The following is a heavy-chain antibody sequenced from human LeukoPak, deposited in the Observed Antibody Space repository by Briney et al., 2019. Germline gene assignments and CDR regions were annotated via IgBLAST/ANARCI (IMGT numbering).Heavy chain of an antibody. CDR2: INPSGGST. Sequence: GASVKVSCKASGYTFTSYYMHWVRQAPGQGLEWMGRINPSGGSTSYGQKFQGRVTMTRDMSTSTVYMELSSLRSEDTAVYFCARSEYYDSSGYYYGYWGQGTLVTVSS. CDR3: ARSEYYDSSGYYYGY. CDR1: GYTFTSYY. D-gene: IGHD3-22*01. J-gene: IGHJ4*02. V-gene: IGHV1-46*01.